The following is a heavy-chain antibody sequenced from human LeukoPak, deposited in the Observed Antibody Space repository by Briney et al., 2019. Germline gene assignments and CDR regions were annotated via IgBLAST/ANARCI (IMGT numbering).Heavy chain of an antibody. J-gene: IGHJ4*02. CDR3: ARPAWRFGHFDY. CDR2: IYYSGST. D-gene: IGHD3-10*01. Sequence: PSETLSLTCTVSGGSISSYYWSWIRQPPGKGLEWIGYIYYSGSTNYNPSLKSRVTISVDTSKNQFSLKLSSVTAADTAVYYCARPAWRFGHFDYWGQGTLVTVSS. V-gene: IGHV4-59*01. CDR1: GGSISSYY.